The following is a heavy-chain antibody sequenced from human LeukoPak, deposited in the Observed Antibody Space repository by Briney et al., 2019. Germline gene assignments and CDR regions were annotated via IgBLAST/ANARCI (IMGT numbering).Heavy chain of an antibody. V-gene: IGHV1-8*03. CDR2: MNPYSGNT. Sequence: ASVKVSCKASGYTFTTYDINWVRQATGQGLEWTGWMNPYSGNTGYAQKFQGRVSITKNTSISTAYMELSSLRSEGTAVYYCARGDVWGTYRSHYFDYWGQGTLVTVSS. D-gene: IGHD3-16*02. CDR3: ARGDVWGTYRSHYFDY. CDR1: GYTFTTYD. J-gene: IGHJ4*02.